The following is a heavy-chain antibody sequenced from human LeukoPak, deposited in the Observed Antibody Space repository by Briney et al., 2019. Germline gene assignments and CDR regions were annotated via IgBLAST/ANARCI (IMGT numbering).Heavy chain of an antibody. Sequence: KPSETLSLTCGVSGYSISSGYYWGWIRQPPGKGLEWIGSIYHSGSTYYNPSLKSRVTISVDTSKNQFSLKLSSVTAADTAVYYCARGRSGIDAFDIWGQGTMVTVSS. CDR1: GYSISSGYY. CDR3: ARGRSGIDAFDI. CDR2: IYHSGST. V-gene: IGHV4-38-2*01. D-gene: IGHD3-3*01. J-gene: IGHJ3*02.